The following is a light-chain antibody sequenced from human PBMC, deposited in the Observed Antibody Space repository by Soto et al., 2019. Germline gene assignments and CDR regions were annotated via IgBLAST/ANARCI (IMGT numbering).Light chain of an antibody. V-gene: IGKV1-39*01. CDR2: AAS. CDR3: QQSYSTPPT. J-gene: IGKJ1*01. Sequence: DIPMTQSPSSLSASVGARVTLTCRARQSISSYLNWYQQKRGKAPKLLIYAASSLQSGVPSRFSGSGSGTNFALTISSLQPKDFSTYYCQQSYSTPPTFGQGTKVEIK. CDR1: QSISSY.